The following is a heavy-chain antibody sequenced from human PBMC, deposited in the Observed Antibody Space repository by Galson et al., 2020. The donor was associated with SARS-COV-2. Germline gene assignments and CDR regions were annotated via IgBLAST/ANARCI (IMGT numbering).Heavy chain of an antibody. V-gene: IGHV4-38-2*02. CDR3: AREKWRFSSTWPAGMDV. Sequence: SETLSLTCSVSGYSISTGYYWGWIRQPPGKGLEWIGSIYERGDTYYNPSLKSRVTISVDTSNNQFSLRLSSVTAAATAVYYCAREKWRFSSTWPAGMDVWGQGTTVTVSS. J-gene: IGHJ6*02. CDR2: IYERGDT. D-gene: IGHD6-13*01. CDR1: GYSISTGYY.